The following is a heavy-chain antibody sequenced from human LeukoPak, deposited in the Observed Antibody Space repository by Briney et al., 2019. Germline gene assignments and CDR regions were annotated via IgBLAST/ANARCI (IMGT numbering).Heavy chain of an antibody. D-gene: IGHD6-13*01. CDR3: AKSSSSSWYWVWFDY. Sequence: PGGSLRLSCAASGFTFSSYSMVWVRQAPGKGLEWVAVIWYDGSNKYYADSVKGRFTISRDNSKNTLYLQMNSLRAEDTAVYYCAKSSSSSWYWVWFDYWGQGTLVTVSS. CDR1: GFTFSSYS. J-gene: IGHJ4*02. V-gene: IGHV3-33*06. CDR2: IWYDGSNK.